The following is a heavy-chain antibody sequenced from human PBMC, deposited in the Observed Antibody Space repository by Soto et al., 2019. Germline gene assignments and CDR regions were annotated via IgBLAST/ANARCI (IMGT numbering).Heavy chain of an antibody. D-gene: IGHD6-13*01. CDR3: AKVATSSWHGNWLAP. CDR1: GFEFRSTL. CDR2: ISYDGTQK. J-gene: IGHJ5*01. Sequence: GGSLRLSCSASGFEFRSTLMHWVRQAPGKGLEWVAVISYDGTQKNYGDSVKGRFTVSRDNSNNTLYLQMHSLRSDDTAVCYCAKVATSSWHGNWLAPWGEGSLITFSS. V-gene: IGHV3-30*18.